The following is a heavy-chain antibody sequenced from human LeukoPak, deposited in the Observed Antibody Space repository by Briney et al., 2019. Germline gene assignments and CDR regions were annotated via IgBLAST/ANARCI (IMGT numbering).Heavy chain of an antibody. CDR1: GFTFSNYW. CDR2: IKQDGSEK. D-gene: IGHD5-18*01. Sequence: GGSLRLSCAASGFTFSNYWMNWVRQAPGKGLEWVANIKQDGSEKYYVDSVKGRFTISRDNAKNSLYLQMNSLRAEDTALYYCARNRIQLNYWGQGTLVTVSS. J-gene: IGHJ4*02. V-gene: IGHV3-7*05. CDR3: ARNRIQLNY.